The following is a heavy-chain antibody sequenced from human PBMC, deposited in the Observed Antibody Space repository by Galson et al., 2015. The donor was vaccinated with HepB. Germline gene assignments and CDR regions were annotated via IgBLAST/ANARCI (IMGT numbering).Heavy chain of an antibody. CDR1: GYSFTSYW. CDR2: IYPGDSDT. Sequence: QSGAEVKKPGESLKISCKGSGYSFTSYWIGWVRQMPGKGLEWMGIIYPGDSDTRYSPSFQGQVTISADKSISTAYLQWSSLKASDTAMYYCARPAFYGSGSYYKDAFDIWGQGTMVTVSS. D-gene: IGHD3-10*01. J-gene: IGHJ3*02. V-gene: IGHV5-51*01. CDR3: ARPAFYGSGSYYKDAFDI.